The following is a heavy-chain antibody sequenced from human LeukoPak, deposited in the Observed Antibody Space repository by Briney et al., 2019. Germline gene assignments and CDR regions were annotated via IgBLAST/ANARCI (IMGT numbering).Heavy chain of an antibody. J-gene: IGHJ4*02. CDR1: GYTFTGYY. CDR3: ARDRGDSNSDYHY. D-gene: IGHD4-11*01. Sequence: ASVKVSCKASGYTFTGYYMHWVQQAPGQGLEWMGWISAYNGNTNYAQKLQGRVTMTTDTSTSTAYMELRSLRSDDTAVYYCARDRGDSNSDYHYWGQGTLVTVSS. CDR2: ISAYNGNT. V-gene: IGHV1-18*04.